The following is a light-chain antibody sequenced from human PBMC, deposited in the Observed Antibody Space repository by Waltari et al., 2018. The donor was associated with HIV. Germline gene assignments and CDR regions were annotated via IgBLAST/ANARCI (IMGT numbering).Light chain of an antibody. J-gene: IGLJ3*02. V-gene: IGLV1-40*01. CDR2: GNN. Sequence: QSVLTQPPSVSGAPGQRVTISCTGTSSNIGAGYDVHWYQHLPGTAPKLLIYGNNNRPSGVPDRFSGSKSGTSASLAITGLQAEDEADYYCQSYDSSLIGGVFGGGTKLTVL. CDR1: SSNIGAGYD. CDR3: QSYDSSLIGGV.